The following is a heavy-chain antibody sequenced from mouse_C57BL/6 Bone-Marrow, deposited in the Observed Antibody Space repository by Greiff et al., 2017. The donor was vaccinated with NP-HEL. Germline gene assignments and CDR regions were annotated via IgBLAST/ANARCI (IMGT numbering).Heavy chain of an antibody. V-gene: IGHV5-6*01. CDR1: GFTFSSYG. CDR2: ISSGGSYT. J-gene: IGHJ2*01. CDR3: ARQWPSFDY. Sequence: EVQLVESGGDLVKPGGSLKLSCAASGFTFSSYGMSWVRQTPDKRLEWVANISSGGSYTYYPDSVKGRFTISRDNAKNTLYLQMSSLKSEDTAMYYCARQWPSFDYWGQGTTLTVSS.